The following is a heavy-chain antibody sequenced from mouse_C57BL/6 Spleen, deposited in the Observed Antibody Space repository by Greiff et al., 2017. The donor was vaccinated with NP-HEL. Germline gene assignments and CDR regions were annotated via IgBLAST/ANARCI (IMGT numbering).Heavy chain of an antibody. CDR1: GYSITSGYY. J-gene: IGHJ4*01. D-gene: IGHD1-1*01. CDR2: ISYDGSN. CDR3: ARDGYYYGSSYEDAMDY. Sequence: EVQLQESGPGLVKPSQSLSLTCSVTGYSITSGYYWNWIRQFPGNKLEWMGYISYDGSNNYNPSLKNRISITRDTSKNQFFLKLNSVTTEDTATYYCARDGYYYGSSYEDAMDYWGQGTSVTVSS. V-gene: IGHV3-6*01.